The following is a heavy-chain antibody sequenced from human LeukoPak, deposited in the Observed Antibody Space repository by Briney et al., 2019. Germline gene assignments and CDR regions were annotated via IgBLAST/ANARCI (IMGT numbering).Heavy chain of an antibody. CDR2: INHSGST. V-gene: IGHV4-34*01. CDR1: GGSFIGYY. J-gene: IGHJ5*02. Sequence: SEILSLTCAVYGGSFIGYYWSWIRQLPGKGLEWIGEINHSGSTNYNPSLKSRVTISVDTSKNQFSLKLSSVTAADTAVYYCARAPWLLNWFDPWGQGTLVTVSS. CDR3: ARAPWLLNWFDP. D-gene: IGHD3-9*01.